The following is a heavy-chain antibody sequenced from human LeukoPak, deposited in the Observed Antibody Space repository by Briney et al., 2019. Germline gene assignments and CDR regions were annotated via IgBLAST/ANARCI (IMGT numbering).Heavy chain of an antibody. CDR3: ARDLCSGGSCYYFDY. D-gene: IGHD2-15*01. J-gene: IGHJ4*02. Sequence: ASVKVSCKPSGYTFTGYYMHWVRQAPGHGLDWMGRINPNSGGTKYAQKFQGRVTMTRDTSISTAYMELSRLRSYDTAVYYCARDLCSGGSCYYFDYWGQGTLVTVSS. V-gene: IGHV1-2*06. CDR1: GYTFTGYY. CDR2: INPNSGGT.